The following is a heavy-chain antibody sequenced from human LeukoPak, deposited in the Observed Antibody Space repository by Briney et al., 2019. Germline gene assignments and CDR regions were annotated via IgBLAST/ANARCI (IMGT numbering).Heavy chain of an antibody. CDR1: GYTFTSYG. CDR2: ISAYNGNT. Sequence: ASVKVSRKASGYTFTSYGISWVRQAPGQGLEWMGWISAYNGNTNYAQKLQGRVTMTTDTSTSTAYMELRSLRSDDTAVYYCARDAYGTNRFDPWGQGTLVTVSS. V-gene: IGHV1-18*01. CDR3: ARDAYGTNRFDP. J-gene: IGHJ5*02. D-gene: IGHD4/OR15-4a*01.